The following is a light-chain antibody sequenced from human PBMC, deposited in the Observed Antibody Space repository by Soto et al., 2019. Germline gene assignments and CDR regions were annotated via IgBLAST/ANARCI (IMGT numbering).Light chain of an antibody. Sequence: SPCVALGERASLSCRASQSVSSNLAWYQQKPGQAPRLLIYGASTRATGIPARFSASGSGTEFTRTISSLQSEDFAVYYCQQLRTFGQGTKVDIK. CDR2: GAS. J-gene: IGKJ1*01. CDR3: QQLRT. V-gene: IGKV3-15*01. CDR1: QSVSSN.